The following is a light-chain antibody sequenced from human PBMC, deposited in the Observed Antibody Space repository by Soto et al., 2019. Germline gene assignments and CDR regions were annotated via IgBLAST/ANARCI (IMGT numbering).Light chain of an antibody. CDR1: QSVSSSH. J-gene: IGKJ4*01. V-gene: IGKV3-20*01. CDR3: QRYGTSSLT. Sequence: EIVMTQSPATLSVSRGERATLYCRASQSVSSSHLAWYQQKPGQAPRLLIYGASTRVTGISDRFSGSGSGTDFTLTISRLEPEDIAVYYCQRYGTSSLTFGGGTKVDIK. CDR2: GAS.